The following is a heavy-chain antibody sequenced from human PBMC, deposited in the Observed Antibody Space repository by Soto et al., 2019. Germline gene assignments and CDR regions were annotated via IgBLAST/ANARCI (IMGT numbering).Heavy chain of an antibody. D-gene: IGHD3-16*01. CDR1: GFTVSNEY. Sequence: EVQVVESGGGLIQPGGSLRLSCAASGFTVSNEYMSWVRQAPGKGLEWVAIIFSGGNIYHADSVKGRFTVSRDNSRNTLDLQMNSLRAEDTAVYYGTKGDFDCWGQGTLVTVSS. V-gene: IGHV3-53*01. CDR2: IFSGGNI. J-gene: IGHJ4*02. CDR3: TKGDFDC.